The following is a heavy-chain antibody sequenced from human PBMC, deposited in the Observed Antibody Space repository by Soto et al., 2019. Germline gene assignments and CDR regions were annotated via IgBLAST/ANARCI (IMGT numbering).Heavy chain of an antibody. J-gene: IGHJ4*02. CDR3: ARAIPRNWNYYDSSGNCYFDY. CDR1: GFTFSDYY. CDR2: ISSSGSTI. D-gene: IGHD3-22*01. V-gene: IGHV3-11*01. Sequence: LRLSRAASGFTFSDYYMSWIRQAPGKGLEWVSYISSSGSTIYYADSVKGRFTISRDNAKNSLYLQMNSLRAEDTAVYYCARAIPRNWNYYDSSGNCYFDYWGQGTLVTVSS.